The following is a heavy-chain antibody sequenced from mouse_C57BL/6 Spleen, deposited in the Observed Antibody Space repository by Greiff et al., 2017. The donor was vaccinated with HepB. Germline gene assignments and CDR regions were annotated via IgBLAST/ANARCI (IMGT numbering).Heavy chain of an antibody. D-gene: IGHD3-2*02. V-gene: IGHV1-82*01. CDR1: GYAFSSSW. Sequence: QVQLKQSGPELVKPGASVKISCKASGYAFSSSWMNWVKQRPGKGLEWIGRIYPGDGDTNYNGKFKGKATLTADKSSSTAYMQLSSLTSEDSAVYFCAAMGISDYAMDYWGQGTSVTVSS. CDR3: AAMGISDYAMDY. CDR2: IYPGDGDT. J-gene: IGHJ4*01.